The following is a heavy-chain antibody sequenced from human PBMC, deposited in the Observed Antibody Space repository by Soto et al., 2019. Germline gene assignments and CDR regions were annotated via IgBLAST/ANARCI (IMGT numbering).Heavy chain of an antibody. D-gene: IGHD6-19*01. CDR2: ISYDGSNK. J-gene: IGHJ4*02. Sequence: SLRLSCAASGFTFSSYAMHWVRQAPGKGLEWVAVISYDGSNKYYADSVKGRFTISRDNSKNTLYLQMNSLRAEDTAVYYCARDQRQWLGIFDYWGQGTLVTVSS. V-gene: IGHV3-30-3*01. CDR1: GFTFSSYA. CDR3: ARDQRQWLGIFDY.